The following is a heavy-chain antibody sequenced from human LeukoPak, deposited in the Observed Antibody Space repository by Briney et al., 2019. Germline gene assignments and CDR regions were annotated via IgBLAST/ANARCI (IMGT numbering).Heavy chain of an antibody. Sequence: SETLSLTCAVYGGSFSGYYWSWIRQPPGKGLEWIGEINHSGSTNYNPSLKSRVTISVDTSKNQFSLKLGSVTAADTAVYYCARAPLPNYYGSGRPRCWGMDVWGQGTTVTVSS. CDR1: GGSFSGYY. CDR2: INHSGST. V-gene: IGHV4-34*01. CDR3: ARAPLPNYYGSGRPRCWGMDV. D-gene: IGHD3-10*01. J-gene: IGHJ6*02.